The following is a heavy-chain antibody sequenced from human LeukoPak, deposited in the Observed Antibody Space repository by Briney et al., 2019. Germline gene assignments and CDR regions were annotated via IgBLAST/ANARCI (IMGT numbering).Heavy chain of an antibody. V-gene: IGHV4-39*07. CDR3: ARVDSLRVIDY. D-gene: IGHD2-21*01. J-gene: IGHJ4*02. Sequence: PSETLSLTCTVSGGSISSSSYYWGWIRQPPGKGLEWIGSIYYSGSTYYNPSLKSRVTISVDTSKNQFSLKLSSVTAADTAVYYCARVDSLRVIDYWGQGTLVTVSS. CDR2: IYYSGST. CDR1: GGSISSSSYY.